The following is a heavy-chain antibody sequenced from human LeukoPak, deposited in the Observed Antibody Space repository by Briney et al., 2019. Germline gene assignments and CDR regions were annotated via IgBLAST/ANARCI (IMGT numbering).Heavy chain of an antibody. V-gene: IGHV3-7*01. Sequence: GGSLRLSCAASGFTFSSYWMTWVRQAPGKGLEWVANIKQDGSQKFFVDAVKGRFTISRDNAKNSLFLQMDRLRAEDTAVYYCARLYGNSYDYPPDYWGQGTLVTASS. CDR3: ARLYGNSYDYPPDY. CDR2: IKQDGSQK. D-gene: IGHD3-16*01. CDR1: GFTFSSYW. J-gene: IGHJ4*02.